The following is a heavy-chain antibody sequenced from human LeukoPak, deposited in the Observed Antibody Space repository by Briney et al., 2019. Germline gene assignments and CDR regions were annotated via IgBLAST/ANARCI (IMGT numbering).Heavy chain of an antibody. Sequence: PSETLPLTCTVSGGSISSGGYSWSWIRQPPGKGLEWIGYIYHSGSTYYNPSLKSRVTISVDRSKNQFSLKLSSVTAADTAVYYCARESASWGNNWFDPWGQGTLVTVSS. CDR3: ARESASWGNNWFDP. J-gene: IGHJ5*02. D-gene: IGHD7-27*01. CDR1: GGSISSGGYS. CDR2: IYHSGST. V-gene: IGHV4-30-2*01.